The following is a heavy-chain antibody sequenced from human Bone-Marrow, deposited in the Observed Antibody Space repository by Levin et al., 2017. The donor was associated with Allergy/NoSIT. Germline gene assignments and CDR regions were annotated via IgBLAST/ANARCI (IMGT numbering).Heavy chain of an antibody. V-gene: IGHV3-66*01. CDR1: GFTVSSNY. CDR2: IYRGGST. J-gene: IGHJ6*02. CDR3: ARDAHYGDYPGYYGMDV. Sequence: GESLKISCAASGFTVSSNYMNWVRQAPGKGLEWVSFIYRGGSTSYADSVKGRFTISRDNYKNILYLQMNSLRPQDTAVYYCARDAHYGDYPGYYGMDVWGPGTTVTVSS. D-gene: IGHD4-17*01.